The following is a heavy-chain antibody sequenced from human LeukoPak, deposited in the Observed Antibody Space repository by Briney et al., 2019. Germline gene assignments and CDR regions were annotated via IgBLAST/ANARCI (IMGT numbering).Heavy chain of an antibody. J-gene: IGHJ3*02. Sequence: GGSLRLSCAASGFTFSSYAMSWVRQAPGKGLEWVSAISGSGGSTYYADSVKGRFTISRDNSKNTLYLQMNSLRAEDTAVYYCAKAPKQWLVRGSAFDIWGQGTMVTVSS. V-gene: IGHV3-23*01. CDR3: AKAPKQWLVRGSAFDI. D-gene: IGHD6-19*01. CDR1: GFTFSSYA. CDR2: ISGSGGST.